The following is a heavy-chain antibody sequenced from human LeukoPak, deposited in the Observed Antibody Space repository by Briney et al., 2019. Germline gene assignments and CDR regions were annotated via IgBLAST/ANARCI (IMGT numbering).Heavy chain of an antibody. V-gene: IGHV3-53*01. J-gene: IGHJ4*02. Sequence: GGSLRLSCAASGFTVISNYMSWVRQAPGKGLEWVSVIYSGGSTYYADSVKGRFTISRDNSKNTLYLQMNSLRAEDTAVYYCARTVPSPYYFDYWGQGTLVTVSS. CDR1: GFTVISNY. CDR2: IYSGGST. D-gene: IGHD4-11*01. CDR3: ARTVPSPYYFDY.